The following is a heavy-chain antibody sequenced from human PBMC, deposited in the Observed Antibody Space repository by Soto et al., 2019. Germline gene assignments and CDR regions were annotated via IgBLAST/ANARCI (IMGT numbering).Heavy chain of an antibody. CDR2: IYYSGST. V-gene: IGHV4-59*12. CDR3: ARVVSGYDFIHYYYGMDV. D-gene: IGHD5-12*01. CDR1: GGSISSYY. J-gene: IGHJ6*02. Sequence: SETLSLTCTVSGGSISSYYWSWIRQPPGKGLEWVGYIYYSGSTNYNPSLKSRVTISVDTSKNQFSLKLSSVTAADTAVYYCARVVSGYDFIHYYYGMDVWGQGTTVTVSS.